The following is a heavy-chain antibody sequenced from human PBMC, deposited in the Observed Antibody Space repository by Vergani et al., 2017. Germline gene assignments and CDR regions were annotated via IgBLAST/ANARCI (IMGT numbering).Heavy chain of an antibody. J-gene: IGHJ4*02. D-gene: IGHD3-9*01. CDR1: GGSITSSSYY. V-gene: IGHV4-39*01. Sequence: LHLQESGPGLVKPSETLSLTCTVSGGSITSSSYYWGWIRQPPGKGLEWIGYIYHSGGAYYNPSLKGRVTISVDTSKNQFSLEVTSVTAADTAIYFCARTESFILRYFHWALWGQGTLVTVSS. CDR3: ARTESFILRYFHWAL. CDR2: IYHSGGA.